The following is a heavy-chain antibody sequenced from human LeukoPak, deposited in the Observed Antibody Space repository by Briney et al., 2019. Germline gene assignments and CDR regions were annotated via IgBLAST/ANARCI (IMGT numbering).Heavy chain of an antibody. D-gene: IGHD3-3*02. V-gene: IGHV4-34*01. CDR2: NKHSGST. CDR1: GGSFSGYY. Sequence: PSETLSLTCAVYGGSFSGYYWSWLRQPPAKGLERIGDNKHSGSTNYNPSLKSRVTISVDTSKNQFSLKLSSVTAADTVVFQAEDGIRDSIYYYYMDVWGKGTTVTVSS. CDR3: EDGIRDSIYYYYMDV. J-gene: IGHJ6*03.